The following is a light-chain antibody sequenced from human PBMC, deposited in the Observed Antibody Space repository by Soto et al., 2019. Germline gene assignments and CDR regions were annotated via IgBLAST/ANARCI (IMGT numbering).Light chain of an antibody. CDR2: DAS. Sequence: EIVLTQSPGTLSLSPGERATLSCRASQSVNSWYLAWYQQKPGQAPRLLIYDASSRATGIPDRFSGSGSGTDFTLTISRLEPEDFAVYYCQQYNYSPTTFGQGTKVGIK. CDR3: QQYNYSPTT. J-gene: IGKJ1*01. V-gene: IGKV3-20*01. CDR1: QSVNSWY.